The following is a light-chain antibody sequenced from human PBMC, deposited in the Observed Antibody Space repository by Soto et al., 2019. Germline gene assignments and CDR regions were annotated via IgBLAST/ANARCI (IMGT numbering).Light chain of an antibody. CDR2: WAS. Sequence: DIVMTQSPDSLAVSLGERATINCKSSQSVLYSSNNKNYLAWYQQKPGQPPNLLIYWASTRESGVPDRFSGSGSGPDFTLTISSLQAEDVAVYYCQQYYSTPPTFGQGTKLEIK. J-gene: IGKJ2*01. CDR1: QSVLYSSNNKNY. CDR3: QQYYSTPPT. V-gene: IGKV4-1*01.